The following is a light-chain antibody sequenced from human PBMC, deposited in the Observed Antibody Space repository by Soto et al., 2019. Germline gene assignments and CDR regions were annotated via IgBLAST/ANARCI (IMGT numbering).Light chain of an antibody. J-gene: IGKJ4*01. CDR1: QDISNY. Sequence: DIQMTQSPSSLSASVGDRVTITCQASQDISNYLNWYQQKPGKAPKLLIYDASNLETGVPSRFSGSGSGTDFTFTISRLQPEDIATYYSQQYDNLPITFGGGTKVEIK. V-gene: IGKV1-33*01. CDR2: DAS. CDR3: QQYDNLPIT.